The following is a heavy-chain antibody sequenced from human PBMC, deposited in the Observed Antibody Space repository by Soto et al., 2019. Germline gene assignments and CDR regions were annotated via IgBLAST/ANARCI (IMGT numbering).Heavy chain of an antibody. V-gene: IGHV4-34*01. J-gene: IGHJ6*02. CDR3: ARARSGGSWTMQYYYGMEV. CDR2: INHSGST. Sequence: SETLSLTCAVYGGSFSGYYWSWIRQPPGKGLEWSGEINHSGSTNYNPSLKSRVTISVDTSKNQFSLKLSSVTAADTSVYYCARARSGGSWTMQYYYGMEVWHQVTTVAASS. CDR1: GGSFSGYY. D-gene: IGHD2-15*01.